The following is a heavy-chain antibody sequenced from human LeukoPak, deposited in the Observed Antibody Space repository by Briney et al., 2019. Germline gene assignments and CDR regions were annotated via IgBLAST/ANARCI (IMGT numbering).Heavy chain of an antibody. V-gene: IGHV3-23*01. CDR2: ISDGGWT. D-gene: IGHD4-17*01. CDR3: AKECDYGNTSHMPCY. CDR1: ALPPSNYA. Sequence: GGSLRLSCAASALPPSNYAMSWVRQAPGKGLEWVSSISDGGWTAYTDSVKGRFFISQETATNHLYLQMTSLRVEDTAVYYCAKECDYGNTSHMPCYWGQGTLVTVSS. J-gene: IGHJ4*02.